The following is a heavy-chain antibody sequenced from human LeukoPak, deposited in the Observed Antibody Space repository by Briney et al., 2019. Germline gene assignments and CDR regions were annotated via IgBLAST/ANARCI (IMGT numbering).Heavy chain of an antibody. CDR3: ARGPAPTYSSSWYLFDY. D-gene: IGHD6-13*01. Sequence: SETLSLTCTVSGGSISSYYRSWIRQPAGKGLEWIGRIYTSGSTNYNPSLKSRVTMSVDTSKNQFSLKLSSVTAADTAVYYCARGPAPTYSSSWYLFDYWGQGTLVTVSS. CDR1: GGSISSYY. J-gene: IGHJ4*02. V-gene: IGHV4-4*07. CDR2: IYTSGST.